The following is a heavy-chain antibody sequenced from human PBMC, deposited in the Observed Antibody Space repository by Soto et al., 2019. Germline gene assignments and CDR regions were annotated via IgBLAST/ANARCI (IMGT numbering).Heavy chain of an antibody. CDR2: ISSSGSTI. J-gene: IGHJ6*02. V-gene: IGHV3-48*03. CDR1: GFTFSSYE. CDR3: AHWGYFGDYYYYYGMDA. Sequence: GGSLRLSCAASGFTFSSYEMNWVRQAPGKGLEWVSYISSSGSTIYYADSVKGRFTISRDNAKNSLYLQMNSLRAEDTAVYYCAHWGYFGDYYYYYGMDAWGQGTTVTVSS. D-gene: IGHD7-27*01.